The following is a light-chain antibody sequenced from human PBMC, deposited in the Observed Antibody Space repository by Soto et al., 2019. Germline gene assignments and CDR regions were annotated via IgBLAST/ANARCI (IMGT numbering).Light chain of an antibody. CDR1: QSVTSNY. CDR3: QQYGRSPLLYT. J-gene: IGKJ2*01. Sequence: EIVLTQSPGTLSLSPGERATLSCRASQSVTSNYLAWYQQKPGQAPRLLIYVASTRAAGVPDRFSGSGSGTDFTLTITRLEPEDFAVYYCQQYGRSPLLYTFGQGTKLGVK. V-gene: IGKV3-20*01. CDR2: VAS.